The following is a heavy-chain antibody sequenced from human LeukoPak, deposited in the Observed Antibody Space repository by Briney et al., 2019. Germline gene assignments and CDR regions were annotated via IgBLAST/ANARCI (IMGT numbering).Heavy chain of an antibody. Sequence: PSETLSLTCTVSGGSISSYYWSWIRQPPGKGLEWIGYIYYSGSTNYNPSLKSRVTISVDTSKNQFSLKLSSGTAADTAVYYCAREEYSSSSDAFDIWGQGTMVTVSS. CDR1: GGSISSYY. J-gene: IGHJ3*02. CDR3: AREEYSSSSDAFDI. D-gene: IGHD6-6*01. CDR2: IYYSGST. V-gene: IGHV4-59*01.